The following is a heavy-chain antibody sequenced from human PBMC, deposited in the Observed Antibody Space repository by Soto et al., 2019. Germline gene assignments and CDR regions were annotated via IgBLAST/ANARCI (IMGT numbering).Heavy chain of an antibody. CDR1: GGSISSSSYY. CDR3: ARRHYDSSFDY. D-gene: IGHD3-22*01. V-gene: IGHV4-39*01. J-gene: IGHJ4*02. Sequence: QLQLQESGPGLVKPSETLSLTCTVSGGSISSSSYYWGWIRQPPGKGLEWIGSIYYSGSTYYNPSLKSRVTISVDTSKNQFSLKLSSVTAADTAVYYCARRHYDSSFDYWGQGTLVTVSS. CDR2: IYYSGST.